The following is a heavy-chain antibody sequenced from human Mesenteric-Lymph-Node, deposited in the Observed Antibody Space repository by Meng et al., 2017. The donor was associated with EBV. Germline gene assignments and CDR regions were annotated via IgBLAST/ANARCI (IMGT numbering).Heavy chain of an antibody. Sequence: QVLLLTSGAEVKKTRASVKVSCKASGYTFTSYDINWVRQATGQGLEWLGWMNPNSGNTGYARKFQGRVTMTRNTSISTAYMELSSLTSEDTAVYYCARGRLVGAPDWFDPWGQGTLVTVSS. CDR1: GYTFTSYD. V-gene: IGHV1-8*01. J-gene: IGHJ5*02. CDR3: ARGRLVGAPDWFDP. CDR2: MNPNSGNT. D-gene: IGHD1-26*01.